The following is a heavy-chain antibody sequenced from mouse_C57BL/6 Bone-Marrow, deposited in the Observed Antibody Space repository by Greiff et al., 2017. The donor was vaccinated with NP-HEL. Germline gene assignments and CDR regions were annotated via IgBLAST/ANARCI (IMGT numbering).Heavy chain of an antibody. V-gene: IGHV5-6*01. CDR2: ISSGGSYT. Sequence: EVKLVESGGDLVKPGGSLKLSCAASGFTFSSYGMSWVRQTPDKRLEWVATISSGGSYTYSPDSVKGRFTISRDNAKNTLYLQMSSLKSEDTAMYYCARPFYYYARYFDVWGTGTTVTVSS. CDR1: GFTFSSYG. J-gene: IGHJ1*03. CDR3: ARPFYYYARYFDV. D-gene: IGHD1-1*01.